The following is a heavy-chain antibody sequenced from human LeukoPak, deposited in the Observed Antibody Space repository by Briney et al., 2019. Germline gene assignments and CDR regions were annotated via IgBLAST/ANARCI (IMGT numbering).Heavy chain of an antibody. J-gene: IGHJ4*02. CDR1: GFTFSSYE. CDR3: AKDEGGSIAVAGFFDY. Sequence: PGGSLRLSCAASGFTFSSYEMNWVRQAPGKGLEWVSAISGSGGSTYYADSVKGRFTISRDNSKNTLYLQMNSLRAEDTAVYYCAKDEGGSIAVAGFFDYWGQGTLVTVSS. CDR2: ISGSGGST. V-gene: IGHV3-23*01. D-gene: IGHD6-19*01.